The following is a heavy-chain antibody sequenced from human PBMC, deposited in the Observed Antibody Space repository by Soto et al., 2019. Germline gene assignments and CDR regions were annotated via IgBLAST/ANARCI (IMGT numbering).Heavy chain of an antibody. J-gene: IGHJ4*02. V-gene: IGHV1-69*05. CDR3: SSHYDSSVYYCRGLDY. CDR1: GGTFSSYA. D-gene: IGHD3-22*01. Sequence: QVQLVQSGAEVKKPGSSVKVSCKASGGTFSSYAISWVRQAPGQGLEWMGGIIPIFGTADNAQKFQGRVTITTDESTSTGNMELSRLRSEDTAVYYWSSHYDSSVYYCRGLDYWGEGTLVTVSS. CDR2: IIPIFGTA.